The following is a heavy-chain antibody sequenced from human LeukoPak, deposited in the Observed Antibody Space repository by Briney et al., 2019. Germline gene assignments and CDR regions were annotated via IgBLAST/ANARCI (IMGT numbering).Heavy chain of an antibody. CDR2: IYWNDDK. Sequence: SGPTLVNPTQTLTLTCTFSGFSLSTSGVGVGWFRQPPGKALEWLALIYWNDDKRYSPSLKSRLTITKDTSKNQVVLTMTNMDPVVTATYYCAHSYAWLRGDNNWFDPWGQGTLVTVSS. D-gene: IGHD3-10*01. J-gene: IGHJ5*02. CDR1: GFSLSTSGVG. CDR3: AHSYAWLRGDNNWFDP. V-gene: IGHV2-5*01.